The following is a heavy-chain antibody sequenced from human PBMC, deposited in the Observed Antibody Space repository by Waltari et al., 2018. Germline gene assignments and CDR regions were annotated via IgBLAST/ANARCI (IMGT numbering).Heavy chain of an antibody. J-gene: IGHJ5*02. CDR2: INAGNGNT. Sequence: QVPLVEAGAGVEKPGASVKVPRKASGYTFTSYALHWVRQAPGQRVEWMGWINAGNGNTKYSQKCQGRVTITRDTSASTGYKEMSSLRSEDTAVYDGARAAKGWLRFLEWLSRNNWVDPWGQGTLVTISS. CDR1: GYTFTSYA. D-gene: IGHD3-3*01. CDR3: ARAAKGWLRFLEWLSRNNWVDP. V-gene: IGHV1-3*01.